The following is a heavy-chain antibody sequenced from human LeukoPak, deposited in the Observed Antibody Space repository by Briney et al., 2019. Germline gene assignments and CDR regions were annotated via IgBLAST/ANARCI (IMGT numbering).Heavy chain of an antibody. V-gene: IGHV1-69*04. CDR1: GDTFSSYT. D-gene: IGHD3-22*01. CDR3: ARDPRVYYDSSGYYFDY. CDR2: IIPILGIA. J-gene: IGHJ4*02. Sequence: GASVKVSCKAFGDTFSSYTISWVRQAPGQGLEWMGRIIPILGIANYAQKFQGRVTITADKSTSTAYMELSSLRSEDTAVYYCARDPRVYYDSSGYYFDYWGQGTLVTVSS.